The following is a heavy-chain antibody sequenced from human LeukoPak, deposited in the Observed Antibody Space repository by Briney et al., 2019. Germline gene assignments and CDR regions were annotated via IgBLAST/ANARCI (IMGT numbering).Heavy chain of an antibody. J-gene: IGHJ5*02. CDR1: GGSISSYY. CDR3: ARDIVLMVCASWFDP. D-gene: IGHD2-8*01. CDR2: IYTSGST. V-gene: IGHV4-4*07. Sequence: PSETLSLTCTVSGGSISSYYWSWIRQPAGKGLEWIGRIYTSGSTNYNPSLKSRVTMSVDTSKNQFSLKLSSVTAADTAVYYCARDIVLMVCASWFDPWGQGTLVTVSS.